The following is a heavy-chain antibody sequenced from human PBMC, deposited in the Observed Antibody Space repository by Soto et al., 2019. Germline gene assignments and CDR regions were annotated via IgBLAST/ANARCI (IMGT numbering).Heavy chain of an antibody. V-gene: IGHV3-48*01. Sequence: GGSLRLSCAASGFTFSSYSINWVRQAPGKGLEWVSYISSSGSITHYADSVKGRFTSSRDNAKNSLYLQMNSLRAEDTAVYYCARGDCSGGSCYSAYWGQGTLVTVSS. CDR3: ARGDCSGGSCYSAY. CDR2: ISSSGSIT. D-gene: IGHD2-15*01. CDR1: GFTFSSYS. J-gene: IGHJ4*02.